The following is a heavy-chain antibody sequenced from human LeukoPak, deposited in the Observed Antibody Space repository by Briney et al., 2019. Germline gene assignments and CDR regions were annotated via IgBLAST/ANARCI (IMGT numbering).Heavy chain of an antibody. CDR3: ARLRGTPTYYYYGMDV. CDR2: IYYSGST. V-gene: IGHV4-59*12. D-gene: IGHD1-1*01. J-gene: IGHJ6*02. Sequence: ASETLSLTCTVSGGPISSYYWSWIRQPPGKGLEWIGYIYYSGSTNYNPSLKSRVTISVDTSKNQFSLKLSSVTAADTAVYYCARLRGTPTYYYYGMDVWGQGTTVTVSS. CDR1: GGPISSYY.